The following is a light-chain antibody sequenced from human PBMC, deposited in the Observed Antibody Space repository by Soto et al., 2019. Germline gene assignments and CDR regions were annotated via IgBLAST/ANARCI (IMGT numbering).Light chain of an antibody. Sequence: TLEPATPSLPLGTRATLSCRASQSVDSNLAWYQQKPGQAPRLLIYGASSRATGIPDRFSGSGSGTDFTLTISRLEPEDFAVYYCQQYGSSPGTFGQGTKVDIK. CDR2: GAS. V-gene: IGKV3-20*01. J-gene: IGKJ1*01. CDR3: QQYGSSPGT. CDR1: QSVDSN.